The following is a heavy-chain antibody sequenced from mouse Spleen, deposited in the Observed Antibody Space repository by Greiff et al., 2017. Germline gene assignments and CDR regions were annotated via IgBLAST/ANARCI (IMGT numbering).Heavy chain of an antibody. J-gene: IGHJ4*01. Sequence: VQLQQSGPGLVAPSQSLSITCTVSGFSLTSYAISWVRQPPGKGLEWLGVIWTGGGTNYNSALKSRLSISKDNSKSQVFLKMNSLQTDDTARYYCARNYYGSSYVDAMDYWGQGTSVTVSS. CDR1: GFSLTSYA. CDR3: ARNYYGSSYVDAMDY. D-gene: IGHD1-1*01. CDR2: IWTGGGT. V-gene: IGHV2-9-1*01.